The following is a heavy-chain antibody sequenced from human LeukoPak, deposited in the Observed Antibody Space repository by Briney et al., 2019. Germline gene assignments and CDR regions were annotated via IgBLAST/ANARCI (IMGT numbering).Heavy chain of an antibody. D-gene: IGHD6-19*01. CDR1: VYTFTRYF. CDR3: AREGSGLYGNFDY. Sequence: AVTVSCKATVYTFTRYFMHWVGPAPGRGREGMGWINPDSGGTNYAQKFQGRVTMTRDTSISTAYMEVSRLRSDETAVYYGAREGSGLYGNFDYWGQGTLVTVSS. J-gene: IGHJ4*02. V-gene: IGHV1-2*02. CDR2: INPDSGGT.